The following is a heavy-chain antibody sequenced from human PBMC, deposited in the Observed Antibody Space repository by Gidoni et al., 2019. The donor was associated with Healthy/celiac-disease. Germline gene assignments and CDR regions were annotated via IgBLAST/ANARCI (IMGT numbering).Heavy chain of an antibody. CDR1: GFTFSSYA. CDR3: AKDGRIAAVPGGGYFDL. CDR2: ISGSGGST. J-gene: IGHJ2*01. V-gene: IGHV3-23*01. Sequence: EVQLLESGGGLVQPGGSLRLSCAASGFTFSSYAMSWVRQAPGKGLEWVSAISGSGGSTYYADSVKGRFTFSRDNSKNTLYLQMNSLRAEDTAVYYCAKDGRIAAVPGGGYFDLWGRGTLVTVSS. D-gene: IGHD6-13*01.